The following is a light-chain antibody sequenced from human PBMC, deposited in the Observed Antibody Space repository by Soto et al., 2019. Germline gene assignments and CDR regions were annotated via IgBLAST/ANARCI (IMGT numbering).Light chain of an antibody. Sequence: EVVMTQSPASLSASPGERVTLSCRASQNIRSSLAWYQQRPGQAPRLLIYDASNRATGIPARFSGSGSGTDFTLTISSLEPEDFAVYYCQQRSNWPPTFGQGTRLEI. CDR2: DAS. CDR1: QNIRSS. CDR3: QQRSNWPPT. J-gene: IGKJ5*01. V-gene: IGKV3-11*01.